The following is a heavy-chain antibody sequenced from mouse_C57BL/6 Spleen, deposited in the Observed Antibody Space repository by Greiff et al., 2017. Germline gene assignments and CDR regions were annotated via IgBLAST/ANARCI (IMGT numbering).Heavy chain of an antibody. CDR2: IDPETGGT. CDR1: GYTFTDYE. J-gene: IGHJ1*03. V-gene: IGHV1-15*01. D-gene: IGHD2-3*01. CDR3: TRVEGYQFLYWYFDV. Sequence: QVQLQQSGAELVRPGASVTLSCKASGYTFTDYEMHWVKQTPVHGLEWIGAIDPETGGTAYNQKFKGKAILTADKSSSTAYMELRSLTSEDSAVYYCTRVEGYQFLYWYFDVWGTGTTVTVSS.